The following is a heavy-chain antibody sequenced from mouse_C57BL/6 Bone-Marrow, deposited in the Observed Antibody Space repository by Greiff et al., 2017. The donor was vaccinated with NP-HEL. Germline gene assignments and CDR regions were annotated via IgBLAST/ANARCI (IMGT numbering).Heavy chain of an antibody. CDR1: GYTFTSYW. CDR2: IDPSDSYT. V-gene: IGHV1-69*01. D-gene: IGHD1-1*01. Sequence: QVQLQQPGAELVMPGASVKLSCKASGYTFTSYWMHWVKQRPGQGLEWIGEIDPSDSYTNYNQKFKGKSTLTVDKSSSTAYMQLSSLTSEDSAVYYCSRIYYGSLYWYFDVWGTGTTVTVSS. J-gene: IGHJ1*03. CDR3: SRIYYGSLYWYFDV.